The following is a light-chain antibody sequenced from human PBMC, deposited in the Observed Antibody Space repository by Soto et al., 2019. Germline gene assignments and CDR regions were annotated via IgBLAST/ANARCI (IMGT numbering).Light chain of an antibody. J-gene: IGKJ1*01. Sequence: DIQMTQSPSTLSGSVGDRVTITCRASQAISSWLAWYQQKPGKAPKVLIYKASSVKSGVPSRFSGSGSGTEFTLTISSLQPDDFATYYCQQYKSYPWTFGQGTKVDIK. V-gene: IGKV1-5*03. CDR1: QAISSW. CDR3: QQYKSYPWT. CDR2: KAS.